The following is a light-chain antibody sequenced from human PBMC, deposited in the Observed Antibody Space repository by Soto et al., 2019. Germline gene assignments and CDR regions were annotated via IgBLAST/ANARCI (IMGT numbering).Light chain of an antibody. J-gene: IGLJ1*01. CDR3: SSYTSSSLEV. Sequence: QSVLAQPASASGSPGQSITISCTGTSSDVGGYNYVSWYQQHPGKAPKLMIYEVSNRPSGVSNRFSGSKSGNTASLTISGLQAEDEADYYCSSYTSSSLEVFGTGTKVTVL. V-gene: IGLV2-14*01. CDR1: SSDVGGYNY. CDR2: EVS.